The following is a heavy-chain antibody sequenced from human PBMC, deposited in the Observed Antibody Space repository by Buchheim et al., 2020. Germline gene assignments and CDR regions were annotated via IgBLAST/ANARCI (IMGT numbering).Heavy chain of an antibody. Sequence: QLQLQESGPGLVKPSETLSLTCTVSGASISSDSYYWGWIRQPPGQGLEWIGTIYYSGSTYYNPSLKSRVTISLDTSKNQFSLKLSTVTAADTAVYFCARRLKGSSLDFWDQGTL. V-gene: IGHV4-39*07. CDR1: GASISSDSYY. CDR2: IYYSGST. CDR3: ARRLKGSSLDF. J-gene: IGHJ4*02. D-gene: IGHD6-13*01.